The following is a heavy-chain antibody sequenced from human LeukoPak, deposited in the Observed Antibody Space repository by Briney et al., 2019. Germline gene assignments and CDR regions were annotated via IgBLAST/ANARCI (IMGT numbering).Heavy chain of an antibody. Sequence: ASVKVSCKASGYTFTRYYMHWVRQAPGQGLEWMGWINPNSGGTNYAQKFQGRVTMTRDTSISTAYMELSRLRSDDTAVYYCARGYSSGWYVDYWGQGTLVTVSS. J-gene: IGHJ4*02. CDR3: ARGYSSGWYVDY. CDR1: GYTFTRYY. D-gene: IGHD6-19*01. V-gene: IGHV1-2*02. CDR2: INPNSGGT.